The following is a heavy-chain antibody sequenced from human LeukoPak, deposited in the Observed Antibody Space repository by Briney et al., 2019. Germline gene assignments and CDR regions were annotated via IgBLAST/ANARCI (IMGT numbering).Heavy chain of an antibody. CDR3: ARGGVLLWFGELYGMDV. J-gene: IGHJ6*02. V-gene: IGHV3-48*04. CDR2: ISSSSSTI. Sequence: GGSLRLSCAASGFTFSSYSMNWVRQAPGKGLEWVSYISSSSSTIYYADSVKGRFTISRDNAKNSLYLQMNSLRAEDTAVYYCARGGVLLWFGELYGMDVWGQGTTVTVSS. CDR1: GFTFSSYS. D-gene: IGHD3-10*01.